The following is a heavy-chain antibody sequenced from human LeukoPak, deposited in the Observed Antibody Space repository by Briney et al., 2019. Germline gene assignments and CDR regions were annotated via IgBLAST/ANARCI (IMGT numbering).Heavy chain of an antibody. Sequence: GGSLRLSCAAAGFTFPRHAMSWVRQAPGKGLEWVASSAGSGGSTHYADSVKGRFTISRGNSQNTVYLHMNSLRADDTAVYYCAQGHFDTSGYYSRFDNWGQGILVTVSS. CDR1: GFTFPRHA. CDR3: AQGHFDTSGYYSRFDN. CDR2: SAGSGGST. J-gene: IGHJ4*02. V-gene: IGHV3-23*01. D-gene: IGHD3-22*01.